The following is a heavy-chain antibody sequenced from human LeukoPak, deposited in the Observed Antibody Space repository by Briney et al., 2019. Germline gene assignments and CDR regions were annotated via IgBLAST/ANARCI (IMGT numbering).Heavy chain of an antibody. J-gene: IGHJ5*02. CDR1: GLTVSSNY. Sequence: PGGSLRLSCAASGLTVSSNYMSWVRQAPGKGLEWVSVIYSGGSTYYADSVKGRFTISRDNSKNTLYLQMNSLRAEDTAVYYCARDSEYSYAYWFDPWGQGTLVTVSS. D-gene: IGHD5-18*01. CDR3: ARDSEYSYAYWFDP. CDR2: IYSGGST. V-gene: IGHV3-53*01.